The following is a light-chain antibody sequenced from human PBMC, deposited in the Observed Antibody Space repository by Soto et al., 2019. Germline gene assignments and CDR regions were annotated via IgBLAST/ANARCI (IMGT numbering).Light chain of an antibody. V-gene: IGKV1-9*01. CDR1: QGISSY. J-gene: IGKJ3*01. Sequence: DIQLTQSPSFLSASVGDRVTINCRASQGISSYLAWYQQKPGKAPKLLIYAASTLQSGVASMFSGSGSGTECTLTNCSLQPKEFATYDFQEFNSYPLSVGPVTKVDIQ. CDR2: AAS. CDR3: QEFNSYPLS.